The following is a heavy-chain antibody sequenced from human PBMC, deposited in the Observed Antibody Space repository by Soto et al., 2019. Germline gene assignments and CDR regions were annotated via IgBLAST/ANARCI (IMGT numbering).Heavy chain of an antibody. CDR3: ARLKLRFLARRGYLDV. D-gene: IGHD3-3*01. CDR2: INSDGSST. CDR1: GFNFSSYW. V-gene: IGHV3-74*01. Sequence: PGGSLRLSCAASGFNFSSYWMHWVRQAPGKGLVWVSRINSDGSSTSYADSVKGRFTISRDNAKNTLYLQMNSLRAEDTAVYYCARLKLRFLARRGYLDVWGKGTTVTVSS. J-gene: IGHJ6*03.